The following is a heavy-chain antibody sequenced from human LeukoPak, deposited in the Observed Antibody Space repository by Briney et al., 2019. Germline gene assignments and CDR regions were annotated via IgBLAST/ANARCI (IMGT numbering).Heavy chain of an antibody. J-gene: IGHJ4*02. CDR3: ASTNSLGPESDY. CDR1: GGSISSYY. CDR2: IYTSGST. Sequence: SETLSLTCTVSGGSISSYYWSWIRQPSGKGLEWIGYIYTSGSTNYNPSLKSRVTISVDTSKNQFSLKLSSVTAADTAVYYCASTNSLGPESDYWGQGALVTVSS. V-gene: IGHV4-4*09. D-gene: IGHD2-2*01.